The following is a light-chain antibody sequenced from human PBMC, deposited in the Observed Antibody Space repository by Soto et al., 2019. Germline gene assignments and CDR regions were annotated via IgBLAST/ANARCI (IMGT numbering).Light chain of an antibody. CDR1: QSISSW. J-gene: IGKJ4*01. V-gene: IGKV1-5*01. Sequence: DIQMTQSPSTLSASVRDRVTITCRASQSISSWLAWYQQKPGKAPKLLIYDASSLESGVPSRFSGSGSGTEFTLTISSLQPDDFATYYCQQYNSDPLTFGGGTKVDI. CDR3: QQYNSDPLT. CDR2: DAS.